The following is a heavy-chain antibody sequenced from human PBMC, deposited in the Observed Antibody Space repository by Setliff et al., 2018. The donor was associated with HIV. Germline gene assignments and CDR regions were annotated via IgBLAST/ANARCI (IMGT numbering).Heavy chain of an antibody. D-gene: IGHD3-10*01. CDR1: GSTFSNYYA. V-gene: IGHV3-23*01. Sequence: GGSLRLSCAASGSTFSNYYAMTWVRQAPGRGLEWVSEVSGSGGATYYAESVKGRFTVSRDNSKNTLYLQMNSLRADDTAVYYCAKGTGHREGVPSWFDYWGQGRLGTVAS. J-gene: IGHJ4*02. CDR2: VSGSGGAT. CDR3: AKGTGHREGVPSWFDY.